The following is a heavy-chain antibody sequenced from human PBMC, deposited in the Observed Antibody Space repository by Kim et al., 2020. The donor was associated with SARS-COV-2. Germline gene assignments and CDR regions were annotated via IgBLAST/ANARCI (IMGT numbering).Heavy chain of an antibody. CDR1: GGTFSSYA. Sequence: SVKVSCKASGGTFSSYAISWVRQAPGQGLEWMGGIIPIFGTANYAQKFQGRVTITADESTSTAYMELSSLRSEDTAVYYCAREGYYYDSSGSLYAFDIWGQGTIVTVSS. D-gene: IGHD3-22*01. CDR2: IIPIFGTA. J-gene: IGHJ3*02. CDR3: AREGYYYDSSGSLYAFDI. V-gene: IGHV1-69*13.